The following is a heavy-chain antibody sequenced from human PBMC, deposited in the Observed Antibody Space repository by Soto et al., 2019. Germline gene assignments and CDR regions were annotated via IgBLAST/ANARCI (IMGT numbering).Heavy chain of an antibody. CDR1: GYTLTELS. D-gene: IGHD3-10*01. CDR2: FDPEDGET. CDR3: ARVMVRKFGSGTSRPYGFDV. J-gene: IGHJ6*02. Sequence: GASVKVSCKVSGYTLTELSMHWVRQAPGKGLEWMGGFDPEDGETIYAQKFQGRVTMTEDTSTDTAYMELRSLRSDDTAVYYCARVMVRKFGSGTSRPYGFDVWGQGTTVTVSS. V-gene: IGHV1-24*01.